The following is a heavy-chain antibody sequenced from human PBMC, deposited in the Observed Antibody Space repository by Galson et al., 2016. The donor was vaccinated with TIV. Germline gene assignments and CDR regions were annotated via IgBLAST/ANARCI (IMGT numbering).Heavy chain of an antibody. J-gene: IGHJ6*02. Sequence: SLRLSCAASGFTFSIFAMTWVRQAPGMGLEWVSAISGGGGSTYYADSVKGRFTISRDKSKNTLFLQMNSLSAEDTAVYYCTKVPSSGFSYYYGLDVWGQGTTVTVSS. CDR2: ISGGGGST. CDR1: GFTFSIFA. D-gene: IGHD3-22*01. CDR3: TKVPSSGFSYYYGLDV. V-gene: IGHV3-23*01.